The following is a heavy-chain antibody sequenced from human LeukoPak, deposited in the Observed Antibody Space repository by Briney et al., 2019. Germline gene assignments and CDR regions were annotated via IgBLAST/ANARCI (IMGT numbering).Heavy chain of an antibody. D-gene: IGHD3-3*01. V-gene: IGHV4-59*11. Sequence: SETLSLTCTVSGDSISSHYWSWIRQPPGKGLEWIGYVFYSGNTNYNPSLKSRVTISVDTSKNQFSLKLSSVTAADTAVYYCARGSARYDFWSGYYPHYFDYWGQGTLVTVSS. CDR2: VFYSGNT. CDR1: GDSISSHY. CDR3: ARGSARYDFWSGYYPHYFDY. J-gene: IGHJ4*02.